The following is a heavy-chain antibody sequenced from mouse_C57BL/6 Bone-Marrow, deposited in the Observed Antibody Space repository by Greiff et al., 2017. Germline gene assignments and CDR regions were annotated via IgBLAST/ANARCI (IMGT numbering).Heavy chain of an antibody. CDR1: GNAFGSSW. CDR2: LYPGDGDT. D-gene: IGHD1-1*01. CDR3: ARNGVYYYGSSYFDY. J-gene: IGHJ2*01. V-gene: IGHV1-82*01. Sequence: QVQLQQSGPELVKPGASVKISCKASGNAFGSSWMNWVKQRPGRGLGRIGRLYPGDGDTNYNGKFKGKATLTADKSSSTAYMQLSSLTSEDSAVYFCARNGVYYYGSSYFDYWGQGTTLTVSS.